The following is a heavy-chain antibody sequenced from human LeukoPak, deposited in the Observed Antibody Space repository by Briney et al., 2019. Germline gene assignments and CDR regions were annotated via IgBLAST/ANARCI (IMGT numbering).Heavy chain of an antibody. J-gene: IGHJ4*02. V-gene: IGHV3-23*01. CDR3: AKVTIYDYVWGSNFDY. D-gene: IGHD3-16*01. CDR2: ISGSGGST. Sequence: RPGGSLRLSCAASGFTFSSYAMSWVRQAPGKGLEWVSGISGSGGSTYYADSVKGRFTISRDNSKNTLYLQMNSLRAEDTAVYYCAKVTIYDYVWGSNFDYWGQGTQVTVSS. CDR1: GFTFSSYA.